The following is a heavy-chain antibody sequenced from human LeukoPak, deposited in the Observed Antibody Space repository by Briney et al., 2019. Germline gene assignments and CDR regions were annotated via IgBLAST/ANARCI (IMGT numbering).Heavy chain of an antibody. J-gene: IGHJ4*02. Sequence: GESLKISCKGSGSSFTSYWIGWVRQMPGKGLEWMGIIYPGDSDTRYSPSFQGQVTISANKSISTAYLQWSSLKASDTAMYYCARPRFDYYDSSGYFDYWGQGTLVTVSS. CDR2: IYPGDSDT. D-gene: IGHD3-22*01. CDR1: GSSFTSYW. CDR3: ARPRFDYYDSSGYFDY. V-gene: IGHV5-51*01.